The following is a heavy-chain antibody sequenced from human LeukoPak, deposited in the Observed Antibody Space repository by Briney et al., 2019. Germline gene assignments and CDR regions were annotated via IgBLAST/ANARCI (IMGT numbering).Heavy chain of an antibody. CDR3: ARVFVDYITGTTNDAFDI. V-gene: IGHV4-34*01. CDR1: GGSFSGYY. D-gene: IGHD1-7*01. J-gene: IGHJ3*02. CDR2: ISHSGST. Sequence: SETLSLTCAVYGGSFSGYYWSWIRQPPGKGLEWIGEISHSGSTNYNPSLKSRVTISVDTSKNQFSLKLSSVTAADTAVYYCARVFVDYITGTTNDAFDIWGQGTMVTVSS.